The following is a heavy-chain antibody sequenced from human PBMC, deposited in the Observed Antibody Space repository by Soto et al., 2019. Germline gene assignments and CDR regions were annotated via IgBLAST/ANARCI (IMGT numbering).Heavy chain of an antibody. V-gene: IGHV3-23*01. Sequence: EVQLLESGGDSVQPGGSVRLSCAGSGFTFINYAMNWVRQAPGKGLEWVSTISGGGEATFFADSVRGRFTFSSDNSKNPVTLQMNSLGVDDTAVYYCARKVVGSTSRPDYWYFDLWGRGTLVTVSS. D-gene: IGHD2-21*01. CDR3: ARKVVGSTSRPDYWYFDL. CDR1: GFTFINYA. J-gene: IGHJ2*01. CDR2: ISGGGEAT.